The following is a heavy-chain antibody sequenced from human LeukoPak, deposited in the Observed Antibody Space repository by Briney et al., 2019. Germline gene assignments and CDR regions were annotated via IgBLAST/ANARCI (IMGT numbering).Heavy chain of an antibody. CDR1: GFTFSSYE. D-gene: IGHD6-13*01. CDR3: AGVAAADTMDFYYYYYMDV. Sequence: GGSLRLSCAASGFTFSSYEMNWVRQAPGKGLEWVANIKQDGSEKYYVDSVKGRFTISRDNAKNSLYLQMNSLRAEDTAVYYCAGVAAADTMDFYYYYYMDVWGKGTTVTVSS. V-gene: IGHV3-7*01. J-gene: IGHJ6*03. CDR2: IKQDGSEK.